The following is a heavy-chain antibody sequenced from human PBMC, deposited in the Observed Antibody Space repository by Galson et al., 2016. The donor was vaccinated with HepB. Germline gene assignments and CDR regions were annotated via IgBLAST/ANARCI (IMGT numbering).Heavy chain of an antibody. J-gene: IGHJ5*02. Sequence: RQPPGEGLEWIGEINHSGTTSYNPSLKSRLTISVDTSKNQVPLKLSSVTAADTAMYYCAREATAGNYRLGFKSNWFDPWGQGTLVTVSS. CDR2: INHSGTT. CDR3: AREATAGNYRLGFKSNWFDP. D-gene: IGHD3-16*02. V-gene: IGHV4-34*01.